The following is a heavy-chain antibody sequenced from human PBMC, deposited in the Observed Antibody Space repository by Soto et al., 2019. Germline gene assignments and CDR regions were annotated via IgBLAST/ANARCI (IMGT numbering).Heavy chain of an antibody. Sequence: SSETLSLTCTVSGGSIRGYYWSWIRQPTGKGLEWIGYMYNTGSTVYNPSFKSRVTISVDTSKNQFSLKLNSVTAADTAVYYCARDLWGYCGTDCYPLDVWGQGTTVTVSS. CDR2: MYNTGST. CDR3: ARDLWGYCGTDCYPLDV. J-gene: IGHJ6*02. D-gene: IGHD2-21*02. V-gene: IGHV4-59*01. CDR1: GGSIRGYY.